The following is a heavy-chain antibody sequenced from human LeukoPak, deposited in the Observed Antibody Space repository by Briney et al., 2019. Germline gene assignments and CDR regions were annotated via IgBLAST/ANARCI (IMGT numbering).Heavy chain of an antibody. J-gene: IGHJ3*02. CDR2: IWYDGSNK. Sequence: VGSLRLSCAASGFTFSSYGKRWVRQAPGKGLEWVAVIWYDGSNKYYADSVKGRFTISRDNSKTTLYLQMNSLRAEDTAVYYCARESRSEFGHRSRRAFDIWGQGTMVTVSS. CDR3: ARESRSEFGHRSRRAFDI. V-gene: IGHV3-33*01. CDR1: GFTFSSYG. D-gene: IGHD1-14*01.